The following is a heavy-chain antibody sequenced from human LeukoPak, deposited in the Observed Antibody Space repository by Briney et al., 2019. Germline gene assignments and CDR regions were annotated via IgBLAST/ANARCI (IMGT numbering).Heavy chain of an antibody. D-gene: IGHD3-22*01. J-gene: IGHJ4*02. V-gene: IGHV3-23*01. CDR3: AKGHAAMIVVVITGY. CDR2: ISGSGGST. Sequence: GGSLRLSCAASGFTFSSYAMSWVRQAPGKGLERVSAISGSGGSTYYADSVKGRFTISRDNSKNTLYLQMNSLRAEDTAVYYCAKGHAAMIVVVITGYWGQGTLVTVSS. CDR1: GFTFSSYA.